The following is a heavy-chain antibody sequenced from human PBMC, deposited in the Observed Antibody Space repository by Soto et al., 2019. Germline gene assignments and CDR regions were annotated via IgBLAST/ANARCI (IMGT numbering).Heavy chain of an antibody. J-gene: IGHJ4*02. V-gene: IGHV4-61*01. CDR2: IYYSGST. CDR1: GGSVSSGSYY. Sequence: QVQLQESGPGLVKPSETLSLTCTVSGGSVSSGSYYWSWIRQPPGKGLEWIGYIYYSGSTNYNPSIKSRVTISVDTSKNQFSLKLSSVTAADTAVYYCARGTGPTFDYCGQGTLVTVSS. CDR3: ARGTGPTFDY.